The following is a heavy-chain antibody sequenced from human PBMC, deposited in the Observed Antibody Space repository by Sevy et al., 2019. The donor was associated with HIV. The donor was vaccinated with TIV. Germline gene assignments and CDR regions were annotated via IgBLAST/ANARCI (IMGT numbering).Heavy chain of an antibody. CDR1: GGSISSYY. V-gene: IGHV4-59*01. Sequence: SETLSLTCTVSGGSISSYYWSWIRQPPGKGLEWIGYIYYSGSTNYNPSLKSRVTISVDTSKNLFSLKLSSVTAADTAVYYCARAHYGSGYGGSWFDPWGQGTLVTVSS. CDR3: ARAHYGSGYGGSWFDP. CDR2: IYYSGST. D-gene: IGHD3-10*01. J-gene: IGHJ5*02.